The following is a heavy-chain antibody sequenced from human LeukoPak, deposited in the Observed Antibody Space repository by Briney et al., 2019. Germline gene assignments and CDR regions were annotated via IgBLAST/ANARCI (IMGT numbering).Heavy chain of an antibody. CDR1: GGSISSSSYY. CDR2: INHSGST. J-gene: IGHJ4*02. Sequence: TSETLSLTCTVSGGSISSSSYYWGWIRQPPGKGLEWIGEINHSGSTNYNPSLKSRVTISVDTSKNQFSLKLSSVTAADTAVYYCARVRDKYPVYDFWSGYGQEGFDYWGQGTLVTVSS. CDR3: ARVRDKYPVYDFWSGYGQEGFDY. D-gene: IGHD3-3*01. V-gene: IGHV4-39*07.